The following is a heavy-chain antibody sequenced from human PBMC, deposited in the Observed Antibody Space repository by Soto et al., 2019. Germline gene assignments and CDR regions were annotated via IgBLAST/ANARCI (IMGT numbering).Heavy chain of an antibody. CDR3: ARASMIVVQFNY. D-gene: IGHD3-22*01. V-gene: IGHV4-39*01. CDR1: GGSISSSSYF. J-gene: IGHJ4*02. CDR2: IYYSGST. Sequence: SETLSLTCTVSGGSISSSSYFWGWIRQPPGKGLEWIGSIYYSGSTYYNPSLKSRVTISVDTSKNQFSLKLSSVTAADTAVYYCARASMIVVQFNYWGQGTLVTVSS.